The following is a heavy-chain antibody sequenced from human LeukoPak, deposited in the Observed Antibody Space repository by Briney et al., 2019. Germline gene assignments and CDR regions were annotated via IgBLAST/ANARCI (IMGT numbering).Heavy chain of an antibody. V-gene: IGHV4-34*01. CDR1: GGSFRNYC. J-gene: IGHJ4*02. D-gene: IGHD3-22*01. CDR3: ARGPDFYDSSGYYPI. Sequence: SSETLSLTCAVYGGSFRNYCWSWIRQPPGKGLEWIGEINHSGSTKYNPSLKSRVTISVDRSKNQFSLKLSSVTAADTAVYYCARGPDFYDSSGYYPIWGQGTLVTVSS. CDR2: INHSGST.